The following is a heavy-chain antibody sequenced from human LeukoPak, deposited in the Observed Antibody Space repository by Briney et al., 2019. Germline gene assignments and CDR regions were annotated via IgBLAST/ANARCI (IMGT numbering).Heavy chain of an antibody. V-gene: IGHV7-4-1*02. CDR1: GYTFTSYA. Sequence: ASVKVSCKASGYTFTSYAMNWVRQAPGQGLEWMGWINTNTGNPTYAQGFTGRFVFSLDTSVSTAYLQISSLKAEDTAVYYRAAGLAELETDYYDSSGPRGSDYFDYWGQGTLVTVSS. J-gene: IGHJ4*02. D-gene: IGHD3-22*01. CDR2: INTNTGNP. CDR3: AAGLAELETDYYDSSGPRGSDYFDY.